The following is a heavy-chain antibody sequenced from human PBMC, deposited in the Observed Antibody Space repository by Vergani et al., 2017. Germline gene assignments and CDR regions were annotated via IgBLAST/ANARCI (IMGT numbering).Heavy chain of an antibody. CDR1: GGTFSSYA. D-gene: IGHD1-26*01. J-gene: IGHJ4*02. CDR3: ARALGRGLSGSYYYFDY. Sequence: QVQLVQSGAEVKKPGASVKVSCKASGGTFSSYAISWVRQAPGQGLEWMGRIIPILGIANYAQKFQGRVTITADKSTSTAYMELSSLRSEDTAVYYCARALGRGLSGSYYYFDYWGQGTLVTVSS. CDR2: IIPILGIA. V-gene: IGHV1-69*04.